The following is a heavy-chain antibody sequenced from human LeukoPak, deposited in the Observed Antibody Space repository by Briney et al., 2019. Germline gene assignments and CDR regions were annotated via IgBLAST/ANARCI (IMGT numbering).Heavy chain of an antibody. D-gene: IGHD3-10*01. CDR3: AKDYGSGSYSQDYYYYYMDV. CDR2: ISGSGGST. CDR1: GFTFSSYA. J-gene: IGHJ6*03. V-gene: IGHV3-23*01. Sequence: GSLRLSCAASGFTFSSYAMGWVRQAPGKGLEWVSAISGSGGSTYYADSVKGRFTISRDNSKNTLYLQMNSLRAEDTAVYYCAKDYGSGSYSQDYYYYYMDVWGKGTTVTVSS.